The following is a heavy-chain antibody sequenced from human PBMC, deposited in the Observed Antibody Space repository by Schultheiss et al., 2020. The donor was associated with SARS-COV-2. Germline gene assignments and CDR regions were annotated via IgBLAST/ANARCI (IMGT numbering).Heavy chain of an antibody. J-gene: IGHJ5*02. CDR1: GYTFTSYG. CDR3: ARDQEGYSIFGVVSPWFDP. V-gene: IGHV1-18*01. D-gene: IGHD3-3*01. Sequence: ASVKVSCKASGYTFTSYGISWLRQAPGQGLEWMGWISAYNGNTNYAQKLQGRVTMTTDTSTSTAYMELSSLRSEDTAVYYCARDQEGYSIFGVVSPWFDPWGQGTLVTVSS. CDR2: ISAYNGNT.